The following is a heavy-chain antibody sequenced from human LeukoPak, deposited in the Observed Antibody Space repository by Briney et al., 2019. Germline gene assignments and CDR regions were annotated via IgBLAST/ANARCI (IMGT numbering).Heavy chain of an antibody. CDR1: GFTFSSYC. D-gene: IGHD6-19*01. J-gene: IGHJ4*02. Sequence: PGGSLRLSCAASGFTFSSYCMSWVRQAPGKGLEWVANIKQDGSEKYYVDSMKGRFTISRDNAKNSLYLQMNSLRAEDTAVYYCARAYSSGWWGYWGQGTLVTVSS. CDR2: IKQDGSEK. V-gene: IGHV3-7*05. CDR3: ARAYSSGWWGY.